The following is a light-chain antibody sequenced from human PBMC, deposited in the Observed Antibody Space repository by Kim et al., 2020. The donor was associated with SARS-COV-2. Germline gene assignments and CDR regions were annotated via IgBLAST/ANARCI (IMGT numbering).Light chain of an antibody. Sequence: SASVGDRVTITCRASQGISNYLAWYQERPGKAPNLLVYATSTLQSGVPSRFSGSGSGTEYILTISSLQPEDFATYYCQQVKSYPLTFGGGTKLEI. CDR3: QQVKSYPLT. CDR1: QGISNY. V-gene: IGKV1-9*01. J-gene: IGKJ4*01. CDR2: ATS.